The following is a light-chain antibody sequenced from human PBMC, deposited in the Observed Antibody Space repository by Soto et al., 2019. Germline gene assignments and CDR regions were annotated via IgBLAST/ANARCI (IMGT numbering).Light chain of an antibody. CDR2: KVS. CDR3: QQYSREPWR. V-gene: IGKV1-5*03. CDR1: QSISNW. Sequence: DIQMTQSPSTLSAFVGDRVTITCRASQSISNWLAWYQQTPGYAPKLLIYKVSTLNTGVPSRFSGSGSGTGFTLTISSLQPDDFATYYCQQYSREPWRFGPGTKV. J-gene: IGKJ1*01.